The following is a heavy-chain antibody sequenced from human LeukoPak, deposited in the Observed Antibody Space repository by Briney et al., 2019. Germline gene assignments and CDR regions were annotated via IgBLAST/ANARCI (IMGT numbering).Heavy chain of an antibody. Sequence: GGSLRLSCAASGFTFSDYWMNWVRQAPGKGLEWVAYIDQDGSSVYYVGSVQGRFTISRDNAKNSLYLQMNSLRAEDTAVYYCARGDWAPFDYWGQGSLLTVSS. D-gene: IGHD2-21*02. J-gene: IGHJ4*02. CDR3: ARGDWAPFDY. V-gene: IGHV3-7*01. CDR2: IDQDGSSV. CDR1: GFTFSDYW.